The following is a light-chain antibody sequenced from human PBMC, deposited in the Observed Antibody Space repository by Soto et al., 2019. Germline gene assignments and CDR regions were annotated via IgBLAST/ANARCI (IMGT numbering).Light chain of an antibody. CDR3: QQYGTSPVT. Sequence: EIVLTQSPGTLSLSPGERVTLSCRASQSVSSNYLAWYRQKPGQAPRLLIYGASSRATGIPDTFRGSGSGTDFTLTISRLEPEDFAVYYCQQYGTSPVTFGPGTKVDIK. CDR2: GAS. V-gene: IGKV3-20*01. J-gene: IGKJ3*01. CDR1: QSVSSNY.